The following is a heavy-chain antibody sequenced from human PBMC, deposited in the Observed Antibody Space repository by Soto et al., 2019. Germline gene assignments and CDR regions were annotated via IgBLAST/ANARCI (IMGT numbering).Heavy chain of an antibody. CDR3: ASPRSRESYYYGMDV. CDR1: GGSISSSSYY. D-gene: IGHD1-26*01. J-gene: IGHJ6*02. Sequence: SETLSLTCTVSGGSISSSSYYWGWIRQPPGKGLEWIGSIYYSGGTYYNPSLKSRVTISVDTSKNQFSLKLSSVTAADTAVYYCASPRSRESYYYGMDVWGQGTTVTVS. V-gene: IGHV4-39*01. CDR2: IYYSGGT.